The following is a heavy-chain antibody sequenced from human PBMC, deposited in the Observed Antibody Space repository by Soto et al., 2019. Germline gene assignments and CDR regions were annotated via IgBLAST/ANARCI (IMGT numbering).Heavy chain of an antibody. D-gene: IGHD6-13*01. Sequence: PGESLKISCKGSGYSFTSYWIGWVRQMPGKGLEWMGIIYPGDSDTRYSPSFQGQVTISADKSISTSYLQWSSLKASDTAMFYFARLRSSSWYLDYYYGMDVWGQGTTVTVSS. CDR3: ARLRSSSWYLDYYYGMDV. J-gene: IGHJ6*02. CDR2: IYPGDSDT. V-gene: IGHV5-51*01. CDR1: GYSFTSYW.